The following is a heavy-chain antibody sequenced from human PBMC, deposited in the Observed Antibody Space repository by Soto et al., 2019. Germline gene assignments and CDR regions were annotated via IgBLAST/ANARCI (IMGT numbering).Heavy chain of an antibody. V-gene: IGHV1-18*01. CDR3: ARDLNAAAGYYYYYGMDV. D-gene: IGHD6-13*01. Sequence: GASVKVSCKASGYTFTSNCISWVRQAPGQGLEWMGWISAYSGNTNYAQKLQGRVTMTTDTSTSTAYTELRSLRSDDTAVYYCARDLNAAAGYYYYYGMDVWGQGTTVTVSS. CDR1: GYTFTSNC. CDR2: ISAYSGNT. J-gene: IGHJ6*02.